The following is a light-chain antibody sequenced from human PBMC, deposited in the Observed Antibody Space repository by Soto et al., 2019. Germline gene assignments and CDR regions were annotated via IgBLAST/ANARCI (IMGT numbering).Light chain of an antibody. V-gene: IGKV1-12*01. Sequence: DIQMTQSPSSVSASVGDRVTISCRASQDISNWLAWYQQKPGEAPKFLIYAASNLQSGVPSKFSGSGSGTDFTLTISSLQPEDFAVYYCQQARRFPITFGQGTRLEIK. CDR1: QDISNW. CDR2: AAS. J-gene: IGKJ5*01. CDR3: QQARRFPIT.